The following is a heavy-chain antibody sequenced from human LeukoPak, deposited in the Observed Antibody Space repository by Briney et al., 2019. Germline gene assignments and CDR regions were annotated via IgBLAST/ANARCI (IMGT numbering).Heavy chain of an antibody. V-gene: IGHV3-48*03. D-gene: IGHD2-21*02. CDR1: GFTFSSYE. J-gene: IGHJ4*02. Sequence: GGSLRLSCVASGFTFSSYEMNWVLQGPGKGLEWISYISRGGVNVNDADSVKGRFTISRDDAKQSLYLQMNSLRAEDTAVYYCARSMVTNYFDYWGQGSLVTVSS. CDR3: ARSMVTNYFDY. CDR2: ISRGGVNV.